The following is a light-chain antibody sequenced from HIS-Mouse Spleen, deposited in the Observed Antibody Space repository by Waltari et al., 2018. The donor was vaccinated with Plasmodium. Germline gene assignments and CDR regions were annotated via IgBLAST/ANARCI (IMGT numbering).Light chain of an antibody. Sequence: SYELTQPPPVSVSPGQTASITCSGDTLGTQYACWYKQKPGQSPVRVIDQDSKRPSGIPERFSGSNSGNTATLTISGTQAMDEADYCCQAWDSSTVVFGGGTKLTVL. CDR2: QDS. J-gene: IGLJ2*01. V-gene: IGLV3-1*01. CDR1: TLGTQY. CDR3: QAWDSSTVV.